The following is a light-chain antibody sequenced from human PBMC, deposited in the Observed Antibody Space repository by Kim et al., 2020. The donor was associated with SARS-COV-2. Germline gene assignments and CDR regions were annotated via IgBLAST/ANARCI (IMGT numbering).Light chain of an antibody. Sequence: PGGTVTLTGDSSTGAVTSGHYTYWFQQKPGQAPRTLIYGTSQKHSWTPARFSGSLLGGKAALTLSGAQPEDEADYYCLLLYGGTFLFGGGTQLTVL. CDR1: TGAVTSGHY. CDR2: GTS. J-gene: IGLJ2*01. CDR3: LLLYGGTFL. V-gene: IGLV7-46*01.